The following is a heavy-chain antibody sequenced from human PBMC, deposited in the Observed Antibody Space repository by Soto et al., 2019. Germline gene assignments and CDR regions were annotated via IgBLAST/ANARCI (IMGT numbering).Heavy chain of an antibody. Sequence: PGGSLRLSCAASGFTFSSYAMSWVRQAPGKGLEWVSAISGSGGSTYYADSVKGRFTISRDNSKNTLYLQMNSLRAEDTAVYYCAKTGPPLYYYDSSGYLSYFDYWGQGTLVTVSS. D-gene: IGHD3-22*01. CDR1: GFTFSSYA. CDR2: ISGSGGST. V-gene: IGHV3-23*01. CDR3: AKTGPPLYYYDSSGYLSYFDY. J-gene: IGHJ4*02.